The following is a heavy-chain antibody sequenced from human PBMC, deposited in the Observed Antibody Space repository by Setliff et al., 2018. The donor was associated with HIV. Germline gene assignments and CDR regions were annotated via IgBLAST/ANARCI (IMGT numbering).Heavy chain of an antibody. CDR2: IIPIFGNT. D-gene: IGHD2-2*01. Sequence: GASVKVSCKAYGGTFSNYGISWVRQAPGQGLEWMGGIIPIFGNTNYAQKFQGRVTITTGESTTTAYMELSSLRSEDTAVYYCARDFGGYCSSTNCPGLFDPWGQGTLVTVSS. CDR1: GGTFSNYG. CDR3: ARDFGGYCSSTNCPGLFDP. J-gene: IGHJ5*02. V-gene: IGHV1-69*05.